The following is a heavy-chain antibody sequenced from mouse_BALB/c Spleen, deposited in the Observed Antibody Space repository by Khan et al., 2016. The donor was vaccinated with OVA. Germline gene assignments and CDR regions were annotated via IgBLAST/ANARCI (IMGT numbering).Heavy chain of an antibody. CDR2: INYSGST. Sequence: EVQLQESGPGLVKPSQSLSLTCTVTGYSVTSDYAWNWIRQSPGNKLEWMGYINYSGSTSYTPSLKSRIPITRDTSTHQFFLQLSSVTTEDTATYYCARGRAYWGQGTLVTVSA. CDR1: GYSVTSDYA. J-gene: IGHJ3*01. V-gene: IGHV3-2*02. D-gene: IGHD3-3*01. CDR3: ARGRAY.